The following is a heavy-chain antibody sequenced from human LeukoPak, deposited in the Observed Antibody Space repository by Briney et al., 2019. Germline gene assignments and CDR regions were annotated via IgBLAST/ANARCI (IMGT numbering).Heavy chain of an antibody. CDR2: IIPIFGKA. D-gene: IGHD5-18*01. J-gene: IGHJ3*02. CDR3: AQGYSYGSDAFDI. Sequence: GSSVKVSCKASGGTFSSYAISWVRQAPGQGLEWMGGIIPIFGKANYAQKFQGRVTITADKSTSTAYMELSSLRSEDTAVYYCAQGYSYGSDAFDIWGQGTMVTVSS. V-gene: IGHV1-69*06. CDR1: GGTFSSYA.